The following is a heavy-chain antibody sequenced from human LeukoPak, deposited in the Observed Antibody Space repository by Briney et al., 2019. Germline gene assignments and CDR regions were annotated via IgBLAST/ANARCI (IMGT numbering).Heavy chain of an antibody. CDR3: ARENDYGHWFDP. D-gene: IGHD4-17*01. CDR2: ISSGSDYI. CDR1: GFTVSSNC. Sequence: GGSLRLSCAASGFTVSSNCMSWVRQAPGKGLEWVSSISSGSDYIYYADSVKGRFTISRDNAKNSLYLQMNSLRAEDTAVYYCARENDYGHWFDPWGQGTLVTVSS. V-gene: IGHV3-21*01. J-gene: IGHJ5*02.